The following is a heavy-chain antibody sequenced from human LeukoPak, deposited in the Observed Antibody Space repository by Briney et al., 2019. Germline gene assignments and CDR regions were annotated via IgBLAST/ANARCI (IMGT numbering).Heavy chain of an antibody. CDR2: IKQDGSEK. Sequence: PGGSLRLSCAASGFTLSNFWMSWVRQAPGKGLEWVANIKQDGSEKYYVDSVKGRFTISRDSAKNSLYLQMNSLRAEDTAVYYCAKGPTDPSVVVLDYWGQGTLVTVSS. D-gene: IGHD2-15*01. V-gene: IGHV3-7*03. J-gene: IGHJ4*02. CDR1: GFTLSNFW. CDR3: AKGPTDPSVVVLDY.